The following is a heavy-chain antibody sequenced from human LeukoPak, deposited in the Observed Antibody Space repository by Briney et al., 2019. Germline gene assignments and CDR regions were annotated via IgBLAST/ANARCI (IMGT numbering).Heavy chain of an antibody. D-gene: IGHD6-13*01. CDR1: GYSFTCYW. Sequence: GESLKISCKGSGYSFTCYWIGWVRQMPGKGLEWMGIIYPGDSDTRYSPSFRGQVTISADKSISIAFLQWSSLKASDSAMYYCARHSTSWTKFDYWGQGTLVTVS. V-gene: IGHV5-51*01. J-gene: IGHJ4*02. CDR2: IYPGDSDT. CDR3: ARHSTSWTKFDY.